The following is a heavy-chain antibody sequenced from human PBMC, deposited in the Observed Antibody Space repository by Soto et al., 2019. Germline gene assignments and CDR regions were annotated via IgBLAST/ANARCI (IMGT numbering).Heavy chain of an antibody. J-gene: IGHJ4*02. Sequence: QVQLIESGGGVVQPGRSLRLSCAASGFTFSSYGMHWVRQAPGKGLELVAIVTYDGNNQFYADPVKGRFTISRDNSKNTLYLQMNSLRAEDTAMYYCAKALGELSPESFDHWGQGILVTVSS. D-gene: IGHD3-16*02. V-gene: IGHV3-30*18. CDR1: GFTFSSYG. CDR3: AKALGELSPESFDH. CDR2: VTYDGNNQ.